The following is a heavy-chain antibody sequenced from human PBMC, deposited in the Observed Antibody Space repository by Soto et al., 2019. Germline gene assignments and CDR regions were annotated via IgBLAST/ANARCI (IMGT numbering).Heavy chain of an antibody. V-gene: IGHV1-2*02. D-gene: IGHD1-7*01. Sequence: QVHLVQSGAEVKKPGASVKVSCMASGYNFIAQNIHCVRQAPGLGLEWMGKMNPNSGGYDYAQEFPCRVTVPRDTTISTVYMELTSLKSDDTAVYYCARERHLNYPSDAFDLWGQGTMVIVSS. CDR2: MNPNSGGY. J-gene: IGHJ3*01. CDR3: ARERHLNYPSDAFDL. CDR1: GYNFIAQN.